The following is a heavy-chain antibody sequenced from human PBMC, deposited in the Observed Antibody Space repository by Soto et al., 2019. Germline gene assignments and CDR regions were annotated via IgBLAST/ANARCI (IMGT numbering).Heavy chain of an antibody. V-gene: IGHV3-7*01. J-gene: IGHJ4*02. Sequence: VQLVESGGGLVQPGDSLRLSYAASGFTFSSLWMGWVRQAPGEGLEWVANVSPDGNTRFYVDSVKGRFSISRDNAKNSFYLQIDSLRAEDTAVYYCVRGGAELDYWGQGTLVTVSS. CDR1: GFTFSSLW. CDR3: VRGGAELDY. D-gene: IGHD1-1*01. CDR2: VSPDGNTR.